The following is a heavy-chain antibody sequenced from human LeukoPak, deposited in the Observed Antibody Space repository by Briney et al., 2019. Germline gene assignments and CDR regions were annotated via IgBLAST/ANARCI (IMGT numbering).Heavy chain of an antibody. V-gene: IGHV1-2*02. J-gene: IGHJ6*02. CDR2: INPDSGGT. CDR1: GYTFTAYY. CDR3: ARGGRADYGMDV. Sequence: ASVNVSYKPSGYTFTAYYLHWVRQAPGQGLEWMGWINPDSGGTNYAQKFQGRVTMTRDTSINTAYMVLSSLRSDDTAVYHCARGGRADYGMDVWGQGTTVTVSS. D-gene: IGHD6-25*01.